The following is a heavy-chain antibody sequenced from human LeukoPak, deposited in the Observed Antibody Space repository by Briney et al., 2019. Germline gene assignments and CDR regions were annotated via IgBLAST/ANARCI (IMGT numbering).Heavy chain of an antibody. CDR1: GGTFSSYA. D-gene: IGHD3-22*01. V-gene: IGHV1-69*05. J-gene: IGHJ5*02. CDR2: IIPIFGTA. Sequence: ASVKVSCKASGGTFSSYAISWVRQAPGQGLEWMGGIIPIFGTANYAQKFQGRVTITTDESTSTAYMELSSLRSEDTAVYYCARMYYDSSGYYGNWFDPWGQGTLVTVSS. CDR3: ARMYYDSSGYYGNWFDP.